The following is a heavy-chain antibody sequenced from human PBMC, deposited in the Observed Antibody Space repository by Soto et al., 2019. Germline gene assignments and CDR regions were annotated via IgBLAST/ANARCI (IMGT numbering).Heavy chain of an antibody. J-gene: IGHJ6*02. CDR3: ARLGYCSSTSCYAEFGYYYYGMDV. Sequence: ASVKVSCKASGYTFTSYGISWVRQAPGQGLEWKGWISAYNGNTNYAQKLQGRVTMTTDTSTSTAYMELRSLRSDDTAVYYCARLGYCSSTSCYAEFGYYYYGMDVWGQGTTVTVSS. V-gene: IGHV1-18*01. CDR2: ISAYNGNT. CDR1: GYTFTSYG. D-gene: IGHD2-2*01.